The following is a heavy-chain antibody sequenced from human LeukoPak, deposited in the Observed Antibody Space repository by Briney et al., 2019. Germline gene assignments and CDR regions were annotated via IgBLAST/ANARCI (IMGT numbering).Heavy chain of an antibody. D-gene: IGHD4-11*01. CDR1: GGTFSSYA. J-gene: IGHJ4*02. CDR2: IIPIFGTA. Sequence: ASVKVSCKASGGTFSSYAISWVRQAPGQGLEWMGGIIPIFGTANYAQKFQGRVTITADESTSTAYMELSSLRSEDTAVYYCARVAGAYSTYRWEGLDYWGQGTLVTVSS. CDR3: ARVAGAYSTYRWEGLDY. V-gene: IGHV1-69*13.